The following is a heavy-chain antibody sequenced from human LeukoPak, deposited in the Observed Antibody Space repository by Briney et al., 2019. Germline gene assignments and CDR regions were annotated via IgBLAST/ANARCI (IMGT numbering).Heavy chain of an antibody. V-gene: IGHV4-61*02. J-gene: IGHJ4*02. CDR3: ARDWGPSAATPFYFDY. CDR2: VHASGST. D-gene: IGHD6-13*01. Sequence: SETVSLTCTVSGGFISTGNYYWSWIRQPAGKGLEWLGRVHASGSTNYNPSLKSRVTISVDTSKNQFSLNLISATAADTAVYYCARDWGPSAATPFYFDYWGQGALVTVSS. CDR1: GGFISTGNYY.